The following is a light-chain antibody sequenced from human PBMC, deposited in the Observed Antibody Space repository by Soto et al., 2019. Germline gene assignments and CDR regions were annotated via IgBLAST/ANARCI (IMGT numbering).Light chain of an antibody. J-gene: IGKJ1*01. Sequence: EIVLTQSPGTLSLSPGERATLSCRASQSVSSNSLAWYQQKPGQAPRLLIYGASSRATGIPDRFSASGSGTAFTLTISRLEPEDFALYYCHQYGKSPRPFGQGTKVEI. CDR2: GAS. CDR3: HQYGKSPRP. CDR1: QSVSSNS. V-gene: IGKV3-20*01.